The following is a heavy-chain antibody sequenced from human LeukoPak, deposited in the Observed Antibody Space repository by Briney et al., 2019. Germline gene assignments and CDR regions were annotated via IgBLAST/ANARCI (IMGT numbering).Heavy chain of an antibody. CDR1: GGSISSSSYY. CDR3: ARLGYCSSTSCQYYYYYGMDV. J-gene: IGHJ6*02. CDR2: IYYSGST. Sequence: SETLSLTCTVSGGSISSSSYYWGWIRQPPGKGLEWIGSIYYSGSTYYNPSLKSRVTISVDTSKNQFSLKLSSVTAADTAVYYCARLGYCSSTSCQYYYYYGMDVWGQGTTVTVSS. V-gene: IGHV4-39*01. D-gene: IGHD2-2*01.